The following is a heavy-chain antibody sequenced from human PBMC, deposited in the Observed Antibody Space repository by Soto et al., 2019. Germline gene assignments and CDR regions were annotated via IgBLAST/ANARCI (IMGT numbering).Heavy chain of an antibody. CDR3: SCTQSRTLVYDYFAMDL. D-gene: IGHD1-1*01. Sequence: QVQLVQSGAEVKKPGASVKVSCKASGYTFTSYDINWVRQATGQGLEWMGWMNPNSGNTGYAQKFQGRVTMTRNTSIITTYIELSSLRSVDTSASYCSCTQSRTLVYDYFAMDLWVQVPTVPVS. CDR2: MNPNSGNT. CDR1: GYTFTSYD. V-gene: IGHV1-8*01. J-gene: IGHJ6*02.